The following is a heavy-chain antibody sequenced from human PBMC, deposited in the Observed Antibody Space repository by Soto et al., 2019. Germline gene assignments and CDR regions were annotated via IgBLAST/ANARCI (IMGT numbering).Heavy chain of an antibody. CDR3: AREGDGFYDFWSGYRDYGSGSYYSY. D-gene: IGHD3-10*01. V-gene: IGHV1-18*01. CDR2: ISAYNGNT. Sequence: ASVKVSCKASGYTFTSYGISWVRQAPGQGLEWMGWISAYNGNTNYAQKLQGRVTMTTDTSTSTAYMELRSLRSDDTAVYYCAREGDGFYDFWSGYRDYGSGSYYSYWGQGTLVTVSS. CDR1: GYTFTSYG. J-gene: IGHJ4*02.